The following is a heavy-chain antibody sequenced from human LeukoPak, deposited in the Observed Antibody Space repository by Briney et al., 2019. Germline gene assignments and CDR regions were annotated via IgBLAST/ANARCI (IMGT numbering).Heavy chain of an antibody. J-gene: IGHJ4*02. CDR2: ISSSSSYI. Sequence: GGSLRLSCAASGFTFSSYSMNWVRQAPGKGLEWVSSISSSSSYIYYADSVKGRFTIPRDNAKNSLYLQMNSLRAEDTAVYYCARIGYCSGGSCYGIDYWGQGTLVTVSS. V-gene: IGHV3-21*01. D-gene: IGHD2-15*01. CDR1: GFTFSSYS. CDR3: ARIGYCSGGSCYGIDY.